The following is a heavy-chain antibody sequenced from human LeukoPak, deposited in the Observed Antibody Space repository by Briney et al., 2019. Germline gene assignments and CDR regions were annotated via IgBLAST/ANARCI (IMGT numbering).Heavy chain of an antibody. J-gene: IGHJ4*02. CDR3: ARALSSGLFDY. V-gene: IGHV1-46*01. CDR1: GYTFTSYA. Sequence: EASVKVSCKASGYTFTSYAIHWVRQAPGQRLEWMGIINPSGGSTSYAQKFQGRVTMTRDTSTSTVYMELSSLRSEDTAVYYCARALSSGLFDYWGQGTLVTVSS. D-gene: IGHD6-19*01. CDR2: INPSGGST.